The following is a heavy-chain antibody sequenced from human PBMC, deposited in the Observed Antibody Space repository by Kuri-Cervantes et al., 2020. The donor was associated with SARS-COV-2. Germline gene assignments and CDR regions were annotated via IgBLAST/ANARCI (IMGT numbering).Heavy chain of an antibody. CDR1: GGSISSGSYY. CDR2: IYSSGST. CDR3: ARSFMVASYFDY. Sequence: GSLRLSCAASGGSISSGSYYWSWIRQPPGKGLEWIGSIYSSGSTYYNPSLKSRVTISLETSKNQFSLKLSSMTAADTAVYYCARSFMVASYFDYWGQGILVTVSS. J-gene: IGHJ4*02. D-gene: IGHD5-12*01. V-gene: IGHV4-39*01.